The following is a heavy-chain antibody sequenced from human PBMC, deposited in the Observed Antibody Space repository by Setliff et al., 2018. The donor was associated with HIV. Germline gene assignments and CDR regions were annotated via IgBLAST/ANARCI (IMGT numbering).Heavy chain of an antibody. D-gene: IGHD2-2*01. V-gene: IGHV4-34*01. CDR2: TSHSGKT. Sequence: KPSETLSLTCAVYGGPLSGHYWSWIRQPPGQGLEWIGETSHSGKTNYNPSLKSRVTISVDTYKNQFSLKLTSVTAADTAVYYCVTSSSWSSRLNFWGPGMLVTVSS. CDR3: VTSSSWSSRLNF. J-gene: IGHJ4*02. CDR1: GGPLSGHY.